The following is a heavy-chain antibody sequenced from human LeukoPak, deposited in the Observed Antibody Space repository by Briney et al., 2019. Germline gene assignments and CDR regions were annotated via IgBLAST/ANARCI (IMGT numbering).Heavy chain of an antibody. CDR1: GFTFSSYW. CDR2: INGDGDTT. V-gene: IGHV3-74*01. Sequence: GGSLRLSCAASGFTFSSYWMHWVRQAPGKGLVWVSRINGDGDTTTYADSVKGRFTISRDNAKNTLYLQMNSLRDEDTAVYYCAKGGVDYWGQGTLVTVSS. J-gene: IGHJ4*02. CDR3: AKGGVDY.